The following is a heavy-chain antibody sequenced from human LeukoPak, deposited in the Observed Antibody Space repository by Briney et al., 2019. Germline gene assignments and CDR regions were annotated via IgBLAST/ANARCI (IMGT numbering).Heavy chain of an antibody. V-gene: IGHV3-48*01. D-gene: IGHD3-16*02. CDR1: GFTFSSYS. CDR3: ASVGVWGSYRYTGYFDY. CDR2: ISSSSSTI. Sequence: AGGSLRLSCAASGFTFSSYSMNWVRQAPGKGLEWVSYISSSSSTIYYADSVKGRFTISRDNAKNSLYLQMNSLRAEDTAVYYCASVGVWGSYRYTGYFDYWGQGTLVTVSS. J-gene: IGHJ4*02.